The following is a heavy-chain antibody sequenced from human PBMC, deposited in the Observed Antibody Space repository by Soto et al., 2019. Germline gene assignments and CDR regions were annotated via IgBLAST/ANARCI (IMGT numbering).Heavy chain of an antibody. CDR2: INPNSGGT. D-gene: IGHD4-17*01. CDR3: ARVPLPDYGDYNYYYYGMDV. CDR1: GYTFTGYY. Sequence: VASVKVSCKASGYTFTGYYMHWVRQAPGQGLEWMGWINPNSGGTNYAQKFQGRVTMTRDTSISTAYMELSRLRSDDTAVYYCARVPLPDYGDYNYYYYGMDVWGQGTTVTVSS. V-gene: IGHV1-2*02. J-gene: IGHJ6*02.